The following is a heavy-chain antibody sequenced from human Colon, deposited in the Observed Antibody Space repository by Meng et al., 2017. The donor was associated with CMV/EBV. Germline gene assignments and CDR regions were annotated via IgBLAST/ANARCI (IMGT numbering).Heavy chain of an antibody. D-gene: IGHD6-19*01. CDR1: GASIISDSSY. CDR3: ARGGGSGWYRESMDV. CDR2: IFYSGNT. Sequence: SETLSLTCTVSGASIISDSSYWSWIRQPPGKGLEWIGYIFYSGNTHYNPSLKSRVTISVDTSKNQFSLKLSSVTAADTAVYYCARGGGSGWYRESMDVWGQGTTVTVSS. V-gene: IGHV4-61*01. J-gene: IGHJ6*02.